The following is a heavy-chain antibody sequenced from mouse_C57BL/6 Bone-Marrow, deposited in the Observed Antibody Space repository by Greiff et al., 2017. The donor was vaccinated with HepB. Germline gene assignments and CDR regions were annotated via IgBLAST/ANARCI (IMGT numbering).Heavy chain of an antibody. D-gene: IGHD2-1*01. Sequence: LVESGAELVRPGASVTLSCKASGYTFTDYEMHWVKQTPVHGLEWIGAIDPETGGTAYNQKFKGKAILTADKSSSTAYMELRSLTSEDSAVYYCTRGDLLWDYWGQGTTLTVSS. V-gene: IGHV1-15*01. J-gene: IGHJ2*01. CDR1: GYTFTDYE. CDR2: IDPETGGT. CDR3: TRGDLLWDY.